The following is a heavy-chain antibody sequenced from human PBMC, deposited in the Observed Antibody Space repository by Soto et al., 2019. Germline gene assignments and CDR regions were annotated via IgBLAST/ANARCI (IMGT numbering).Heavy chain of an antibody. J-gene: IGHJ4*02. CDR2: IYYSGST. V-gene: IGHV4-59*01. Sequence: SETLSLTCTVSGGSISSYYWSWIRQPPGKGLEWIGYIYYSGSTNYNPSLKSRVTISVDTSKNQFSLKLSSVTAADTAVYYCARKNTRRAPIDYRGQGTQVTVSS. CDR1: GGSISSYY. CDR3: ARKNTRRAPIDY. D-gene: IGHD2-2*02.